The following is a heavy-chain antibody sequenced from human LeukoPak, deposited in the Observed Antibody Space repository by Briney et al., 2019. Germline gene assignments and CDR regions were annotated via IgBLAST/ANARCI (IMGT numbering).Heavy chain of an antibody. CDR1: GYTFTSYA. V-gene: IGHV7-4-1*02. J-gene: IGHJ6*03. Sequence: ASVKVSCKASGYTFTSYAMNWVRQAPGQGLEWMGWINTNTGNPTYAQGFTGRFVFSLDTSVSTAYLQISSLKAENTAVYYCARGQAIYYHYMDVWGKGTTVTVSS. CDR3: ARGQAIYYHYMDV. CDR2: INTNTGNP.